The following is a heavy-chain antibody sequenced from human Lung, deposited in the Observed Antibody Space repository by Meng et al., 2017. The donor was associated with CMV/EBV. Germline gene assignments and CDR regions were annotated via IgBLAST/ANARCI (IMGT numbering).Heavy chain of an antibody. CDR3: ARRLRFLEWLLYLGWFDP. D-gene: IGHD3-3*01. V-gene: IGHV4-39*07. CDR2: INHSGST. Sequence: GSLRLSCTVSGGSISSSNYYWGWIRQPPGKGLEWIGEINHSGSTNYNPSLKSRVTISVDTSKNQFSLKLSSVTAADTAVYYCARRLRFLEWLLYLGWFDPWGQGXLVTVSS. J-gene: IGHJ5*02. CDR1: GGSISSSNYY.